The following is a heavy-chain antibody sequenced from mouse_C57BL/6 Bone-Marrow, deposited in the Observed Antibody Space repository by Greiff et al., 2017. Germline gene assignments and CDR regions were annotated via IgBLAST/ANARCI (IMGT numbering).Heavy chain of an antibody. J-gene: IGHJ2*01. V-gene: IGHV1-42*01. CDR3: ARIRGYYVDY. Sequence: EVMLVESGPELVKPGASVKISCKASGYSFTGYYMNWVKQSPEKSLEWIGEINPSTGGTTYNQKFKAKATLTVDKSSSTAYMQLKSLTSEDSAVYYCARIRGYYVDYWGQGTTLTVSS. CDR2: INPSTGGT. CDR1: GYSFTGYY.